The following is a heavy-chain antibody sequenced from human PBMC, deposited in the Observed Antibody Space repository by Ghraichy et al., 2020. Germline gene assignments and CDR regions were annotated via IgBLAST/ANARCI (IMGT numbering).Heavy chain of an antibody. V-gene: IGHV3-49*03. CDR1: GFTFGDYA. J-gene: IGHJ5*02. D-gene: IGHD6-25*01. Sequence: GGSLRLSCIASGFTFGDYAMSWFRQAPGKGLEWVCFIRTKAYRGTTEYAASVKGRFTVSRDDSKSIAYLQMNSLKTEDTAVYYCARYSSDKQFDPWGRGTLVTVSS. CDR2: IRTKAYRGTT. CDR3: ARYSSDKQFDP.